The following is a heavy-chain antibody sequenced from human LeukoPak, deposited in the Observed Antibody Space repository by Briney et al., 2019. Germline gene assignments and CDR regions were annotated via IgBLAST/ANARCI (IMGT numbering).Heavy chain of an antibody. J-gene: IGHJ4*02. D-gene: IGHD5-24*01. V-gene: IGHV1-2*02. CDR3: ARGGMATYPLAFRANDY. Sequence: GASVKVSCKASGYTFTGYYMHWVRQAPGQGLEWMGWINPNSGGTNYAQKFQGRVTMTRDTSISTAYMELSRLRSDDTAVYYCARGGMATYPLAFRANDYWGQGTLVTVSS. CDR2: INPNSGGT. CDR1: GYTFTGYY.